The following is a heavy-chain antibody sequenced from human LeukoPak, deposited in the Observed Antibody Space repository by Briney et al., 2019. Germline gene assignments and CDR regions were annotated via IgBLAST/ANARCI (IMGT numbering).Heavy chain of an antibody. D-gene: IGHD2-15*01. CDR1: GGSISSYY. CDR2: IYYSGST. V-gene: IGHV4-59*01. J-gene: IGHJ4*02. Sequence: PSETLSLTCTVSGGSISSYYWSWIRQPPGKGLEWIGYIYYSGSTNYNPSLKSRVTISVDTSKNQFSLKLSSVTAADTAVYYCARAREVVGAREFDYWGQGTVVTVSS. CDR3: ARAREVVGAREFDY.